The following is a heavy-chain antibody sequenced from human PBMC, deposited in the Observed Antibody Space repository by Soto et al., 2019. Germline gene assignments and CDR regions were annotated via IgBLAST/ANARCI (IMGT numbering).Heavy chain of an antibody. CDR1: GYTFTSYG. CDR3: ARNSPPTRE. CDR2: IRAYNGKT. Sequence: QVQLVQSGAEVKKPGASVKVSCKSSGYTFTSYGINWVRQAPGQGLDWMGWIRAYNGKTNYAQKLQGRVTMTTGTPKSNAYMEMRSVISEDTAVYYCARNSPPTREWGQGSLVTVSS. J-gene: IGHJ4*02. V-gene: IGHV1-18*01.